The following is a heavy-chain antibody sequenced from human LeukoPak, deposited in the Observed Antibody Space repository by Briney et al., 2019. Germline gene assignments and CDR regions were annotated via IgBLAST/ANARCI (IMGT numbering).Heavy chain of an antibody. CDR2: VYFSGST. CDR1: GGSISSSSYY. CDR3: ARVGTPTAPPPPPLIDY. V-gene: IGHV4-39*07. Sequence: PSETLSLTCTVSGGSISSSSYYWGWIRQPPGKGLEWIGSVYFSGSTYYNPSLKSRVTISVDRSKNQLSLKLSSVTAADTAVYYCARVGTPTAPPPPPLIDYWGQGTLVTVSS. D-gene: IGHD3-10*01. J-gene: IGHJ4*02.